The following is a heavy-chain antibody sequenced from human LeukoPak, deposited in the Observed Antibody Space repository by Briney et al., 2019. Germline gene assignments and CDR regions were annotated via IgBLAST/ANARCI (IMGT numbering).Heavy chain of an antibody. V-gene: IGHV4-34*01. CDR3: ARGSYRRRYSRDLDY. CDR1: GGSFSGYY. CDR2: ISHSGST. Sequence: SETLSLTCAVYGGSFSGYYWSWIRQPPGKGLEWIGEISHSGSTNYNPSLKSRVTISVDTSKNQFSLKLSSVTAADTAAYYSARGSYRRRYSRDLDYWGQGTLATVSS. D-gene: IGHD6-13*01. J-gene: IGHJ4*02.